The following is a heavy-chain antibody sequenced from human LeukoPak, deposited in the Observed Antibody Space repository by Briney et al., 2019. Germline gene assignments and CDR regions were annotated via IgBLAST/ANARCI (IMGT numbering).Heavy chain of an antibody. CDR1: GGSISSGSYY. CDR2: IYYSGST. Sequence: SETLSLTCTVSGGSISSGSYYWSWIRQPPGKGLEWIGYIYYSGSTNYNPSLKSRVTISVDTSKNQFSLKLSSVTAADTAVYYCARGDYYGSASPSPFDYWGQGTLFTVSS. CDR3: ARGDYYGSASPSPFDY. D-gene: IGHD3-10*01. V-gene: IGHV4-61*01. J-gene: IGHJ4*02.